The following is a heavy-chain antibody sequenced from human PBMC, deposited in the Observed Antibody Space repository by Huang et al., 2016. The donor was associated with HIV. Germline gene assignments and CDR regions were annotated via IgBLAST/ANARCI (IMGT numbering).Heavy chain of an antibody. CDR3: AKDRKVTTPYYFDY. Sequence: QVQLVESGGGVVQPGGSLSLSCAASGFTFSSYGMHWVRQAPGKGWGWVTFIRYDGSNKYYADSVKGRFTISRDNSKNTLYLQMNSLRAEDTAVYYCAKDRKVTTPYYFDYWGQGTLVTVSS. CDR2: IRYDGSNK. V-gene: IGHV3-30*02. CDR1: GFTFSSYG. D-gene: IGHD4-17*01. J-gene: IGHJ4*02.